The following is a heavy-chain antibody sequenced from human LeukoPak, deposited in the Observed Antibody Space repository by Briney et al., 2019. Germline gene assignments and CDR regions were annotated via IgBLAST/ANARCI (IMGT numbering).Heavy chain of an antibody. CDR3: ARGLSSWSPFDP. J-gene: IGHJ5*02. CDR2: INHSGST. V-gene: IGHV4-34*01. D-gene: IGHD6-13*01. Sequence: PSETLSLTCAVYGGSFSGYYWSWIRQPPGKGLEWIGEINHSGSTNYNPSLKSRVTISVDTSKNQFSLKLSSVTAADTAVYYCARGLSSWSPFDPWGQGTLVTVSS. CDR1: GGSFSGYY.